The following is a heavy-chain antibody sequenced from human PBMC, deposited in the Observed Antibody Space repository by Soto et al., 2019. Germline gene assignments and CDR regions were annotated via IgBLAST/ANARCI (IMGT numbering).Heavy chain of an antibody. D-gene: IGHD3-9*01. CDR3: AREVLLRYFDWSSNEDNWFDP. Sequence: SETLSLTCTVSGGSISSGGYYWSWIRQHPGKGLEWIGYIYYSGSTYYNPSLKSRVTISVDTSKNQFSLKLSSVTAADTAVYYCAREVLLRYFDWSSNEDNWFDPWGQGTLVTVSS. CDR2: IYYSGST. J-gene: IGHJ5*02. V-gene: IGHV4-31*03. CDR1: GGSISSGGYY.